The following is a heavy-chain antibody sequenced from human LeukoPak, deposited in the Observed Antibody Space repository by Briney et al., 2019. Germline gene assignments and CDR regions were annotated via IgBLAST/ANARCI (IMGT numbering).Heavy chain of an antibody. CDR3: ARDNRIDSSGWYNDY. CDR2: IYASGNT. D-gene: IGHD6-19*01. J-gene: IGHJ4*02. V-gene: IGHV4-4*07. Sequence: SETLSLTCTVSGGSISSYYWSWIRQPAGKGLEWIGRIYASGNTNYNPSLKSRVTMSVDTSKNQFSLKLSSVTAADTAVYYCARDNRIDSSGWYNDYWGQGTLVTVSS. CDR1: GGSISSYY.